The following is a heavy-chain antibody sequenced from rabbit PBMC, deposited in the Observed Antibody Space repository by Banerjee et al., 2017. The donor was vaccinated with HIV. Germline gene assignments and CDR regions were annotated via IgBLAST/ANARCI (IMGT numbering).Heavy chain of an antibody. CDR2: ISSGGST. CDR1: GLSLSSYT. D-gene: IGHD4-2*01. CDR3: ARSIAGYAGDGYTIPIYFNL. J-gene: IGHJ4*01. Sequence: QSLEESGGGLVQPEGSLTLTCTVSGLSLSSYTISWVRQAPGKGLEYIGYISSGGSTWYASWVNDRFTISRDTNENTVSLKMTSLTAADTATYFCARSIAGYAGDGYTIPIYFNLWGPGTLVTVS. V-gene: IGHV1S32*01.